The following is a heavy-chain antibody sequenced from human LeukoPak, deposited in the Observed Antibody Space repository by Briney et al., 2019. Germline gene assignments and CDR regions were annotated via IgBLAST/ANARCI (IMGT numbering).Heavy chain of an antibody. CDR2: IGGSGGNT. CDR3: AKEERVAYGSGSYSFDY. J-gene: IGHJ4*02. D-gene: IGHD3-10*01. CDR1: GFTFYSYA. V-gene: IGHV3-23*01. Sequence: GGSLRLSCAASGFTFYSYAMSWVRQAPGKGLEWVSGIGGSGGNTYYSDSVKGRFTISRDNSKNTLYLQMSSLGAEDTALYYCAKEERVAYGSGSYSFDYWGQGTLVTVSS.